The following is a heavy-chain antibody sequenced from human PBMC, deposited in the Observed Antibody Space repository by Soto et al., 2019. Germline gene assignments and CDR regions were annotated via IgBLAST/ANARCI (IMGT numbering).Heavy chain of an antibody. D-gene: IGHD2-15*01. CDR3: AREGIFPPGSPL. CDR1: GGSISSGDYY. V-gene: IGHV4-30-4*01. Sequence: PSETLSLTCTLAGGSISSGDYYWSWIRQPPGKGLEWIGYIYYSGSTYYNPSLKTRVTIPVDTSKNQFSLKLSSVTAADTAVYYCAREGIFPPGSPLWGQGTLVTVSS. CDR2: IYYSGST. J-gene: IGHJ4*02.